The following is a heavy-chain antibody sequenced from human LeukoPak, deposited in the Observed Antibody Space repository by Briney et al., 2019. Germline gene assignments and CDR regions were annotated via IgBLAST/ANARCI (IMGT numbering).Heavy chain of an antibody. Sequence: ASVNVSCKSSGYTFTSYGISWVRQAPGQGLEWMGWISVDNGNTKYARKLQGRVTMTTDTSTSTVYMELRSLRSDDTAVYYCVREICSGDSCYFDYWGQGTLVTVSS. J-gene: IGHJ4*02. CDR3: VREICSGDSCYFDY. V-gene: IGHV1-18*01. CDR1: GYTFTSYG. D-gene: IGHD2-15*01. CDR2: ISVDNGNT.